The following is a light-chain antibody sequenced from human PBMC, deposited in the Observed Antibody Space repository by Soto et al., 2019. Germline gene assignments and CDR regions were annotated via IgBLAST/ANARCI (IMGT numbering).Light chain of an antibody. CDR1: QAISSY. J-gene: IGKJ5*01. V-gene: IGKV1-9*01. CDR2: AAS. Sequence: DIQFTQAPSFLSASAGDRVSITCRASQAISSYLAWYQQKQGRAPKLLIYAASTLQSGVPSRFSGSGSGTELTITITSLQPEDCETYDCQQLNSFPITFGQGTRLEVK. CDR3: QQLNSFPIT.